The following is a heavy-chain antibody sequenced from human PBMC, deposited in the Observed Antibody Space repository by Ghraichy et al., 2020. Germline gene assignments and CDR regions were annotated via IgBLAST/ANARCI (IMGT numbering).Heavy chain of an antibody. CDR1: GGSISSSSYY. D-gene: IGHD2-15*01. J-gene: IGHJ6*03. CDR2: IYYSGST. CDR3: ARPRRVADHMGGYYYYMDV. V-gene: IGHV4-39*01. Sequence: SETLSLTCTVSGGSISSSSYYWGWIRQPPGKGLEWIGSIYYSGSTYYNPSLKSRVTISVDTNKNQFSLKLSSVTAADTAVYYCARPRRVADHMGGYYYYMDVWVKGTTVTVSS.